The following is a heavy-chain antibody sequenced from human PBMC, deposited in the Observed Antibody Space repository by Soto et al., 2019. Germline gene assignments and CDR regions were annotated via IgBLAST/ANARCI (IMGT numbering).Heavy chain of an antibody. CDR3: ARDDYKDGANNWFDP. CDR2: MNHSGST. J-gene: IGHJ5*02. V-gene: IGHV4-34*01. CDR1: GGSFSPFY. D-gene: IGHD3-16*01. Sequence: SETLSLPCAVYGGSFSPFYWNWIRQPPGKGLGWVGEMNHSGSTNYNPGLKRRVPISVATSKNKFCLQHTSVTARDTAVYYCARDDYKDGANNWFDPWGQCTLVTVS.